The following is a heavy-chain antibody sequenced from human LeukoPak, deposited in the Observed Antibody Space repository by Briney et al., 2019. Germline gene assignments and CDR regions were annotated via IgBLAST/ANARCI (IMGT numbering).Heavy chain of an antibody. CDR2: TNPNSGNT. CDR3: ARGLSSAWYDGDAFDI. Sequence: GASVKVSCKASGYTFTSYDIHWVRQATGQGLEWMGWTNPNSGNTGYAQKLQGRVTILRNTSISTAYMEMTSLTSEDTAVYYCARGLSSAWYDGDAFDIWGQGTMVTVSS. J-gene: IGHJ3*02. V-gene: IGHV1-8*03. CDR1: GYTFTSYD. D-gene: IGHD6-13*01.